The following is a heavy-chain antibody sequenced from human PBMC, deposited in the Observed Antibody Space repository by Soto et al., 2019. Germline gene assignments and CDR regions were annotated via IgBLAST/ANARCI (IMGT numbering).Heavy chain of an antibody. V-gene: IGHV1-18*01. J-gene: IGHJ4*02. Sequence: ASVKVSCKASGYTFTSYGISWVRQAPGQGLEWMGWISAYNGNTNYAQKLQGRVTMTTDTSTSTAYMELRSLRSDDTAVYYCARGGRMAAAGTPRPYFDYWGQGTLVTVS. CDR2: ISAYNGNT. CDR3: ARGGRMAAAGTPRPYFDY. CDR1: GYTFTSYG. D-gene: IGHD6-13*01.